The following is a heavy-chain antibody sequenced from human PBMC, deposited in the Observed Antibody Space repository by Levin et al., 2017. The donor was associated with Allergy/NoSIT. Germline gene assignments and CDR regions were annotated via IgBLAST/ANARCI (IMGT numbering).Heavy chain of an antibody. D-gene: IGHD3-10*01. CDR1: GGSISSYY. V-gene: IGHV4-59*01. CDR3: ARSGGFFDY. CDR2: IYYSGST. Sequence: MPSETLSLTCTVSGGSISSYYWSWIRQPPGKGLEWIGYIYYSGSTNYNPSLKSRVTISVDTSKNQFSLKLSSVTAADTAVYYCARSGGFFDYWGQGTLVTVSS. J-gene: IGHJ4*02.